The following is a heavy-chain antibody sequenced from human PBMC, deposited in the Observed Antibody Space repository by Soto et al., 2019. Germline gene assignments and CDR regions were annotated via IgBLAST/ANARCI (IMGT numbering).Heavy chain of an antibody. CDR3: ARDPAPISNYYYHYMDV. Sequence: SETLSLTCTVSGGSISNYYWSWIRQPPGKRLEWIGHTSYGGDTNYNPSLKSRGTISADTSKNQVSLRLSSVTAADTAVYYCARDPAPISNYYYHYMDVWGKGTTVTVSS. CDR2: TSYGGDT. D-gene: IGHD1-20*01. J-gene: IGHJ6*03. V-gene: IGHV4-59*01. CDR1: GGSISNYY.